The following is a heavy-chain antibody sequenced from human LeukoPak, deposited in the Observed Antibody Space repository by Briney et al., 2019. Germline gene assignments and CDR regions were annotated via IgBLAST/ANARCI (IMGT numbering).Heavy chain of an antibody. CDR2: MNRNSGNT. Sequence: ASVKVSCKASGYTFTSYDINWVRQATGQGIEWMGWMNRNSGNTGYAQKFQGRVTMTRNTSISTAYMELSSLRSEDTAVYYCARGVASSSWYNYYYYYMDVWGKGTTVTVSS. CDR1: GYTFTSYD. D-gene: IGHD6-13*01. J-gene: IGHJ6*03. V-gene: IGHV1-8*01. CDR3: ARGVASSSWYNYYYYYMDV.